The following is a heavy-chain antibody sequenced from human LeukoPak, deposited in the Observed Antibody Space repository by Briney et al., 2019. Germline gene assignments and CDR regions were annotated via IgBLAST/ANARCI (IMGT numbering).Heavy chain of an antibody. CDR2: IYYSGST. CDR1: GGSISSSSYY. J-gene: IGHJ4*02. V-gene: IGHV4-39*01. Sequence: SETLSLTCTVSGGSISSSSYYWGWIRQPPGKGLEWIGSIYYSGSTYYNPSLKSRVTISVDTSKNQFSLKPSSVTAADTAVYYCARCPTTVTTPRPFDYWGQGTLVTVSS. D-gene: IGHD4-17*01. CDR3: ARCPTTVTTPRPFDY.